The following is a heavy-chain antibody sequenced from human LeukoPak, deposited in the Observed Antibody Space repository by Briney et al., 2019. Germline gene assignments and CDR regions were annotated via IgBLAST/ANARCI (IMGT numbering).Heavy chain of an antibody. Sequence: ASVKVSCKASGYTFTGYYMHWVRQAPGQGLEWMGWINPDSGGTNNAQKFQGRVTMTRDTSISTAYMELSRLRSDDTAVYYCARDRTMVRGVIEYYFDYWGQGTLVTVSS. D-gene: IGHD3-10*01. CDR2: INPDSGGT. CDR3: ARDRTMVRGVIEYYFDY. J-gene: IGHJ4*02. CDR1: GYTFTGYY. V-gene: IGHV1-2*02.